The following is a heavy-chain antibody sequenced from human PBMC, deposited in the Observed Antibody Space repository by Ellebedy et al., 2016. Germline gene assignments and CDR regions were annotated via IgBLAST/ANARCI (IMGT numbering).Heavy chain of an antibody. CDR1: GFKFSNYS. D-gene: IGHD6-13*01. Sequence: GGSLRLSCAASGFKFSNYSMNWVRQAPGKGLEWLSYIRSDSTTIYYADSVKGRFTISRDNAGNSLYLQMNSLRAEDTAIYYCARGSDSSSWYLNWFDPWGQGTMVTVSP. J-gene: IGHJ5*02. CDR3: ARGSDSSSWYLNWFDP. CDR2: IRSDSTTI. V-gene: IGHV3-48*01.